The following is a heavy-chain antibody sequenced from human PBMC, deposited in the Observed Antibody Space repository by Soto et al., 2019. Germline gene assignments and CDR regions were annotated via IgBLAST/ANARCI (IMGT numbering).Heavy chain of an antibody. V-gene: IGHV3-30*18. Sequence: QVQLVQSGAEVKKPGRSLRLSCAASGFTFSSYGMHWVRQAPGKGLEWVAVISYDGSNKYYADSVKGRFTISRDNSKNTLYLQMNSLRAEDTAVYYCAKEPYDFWSGYYNYYYYYGMDVWGQGTTVTVSS. D-gene: IGHD3-3*01. J-gene: IGHJ6*02. CDR1: GFTFSSYG. CDR3: AKEPYDFWSGYYNYYYYYGMDV. CDR2: ISYDGSNK.